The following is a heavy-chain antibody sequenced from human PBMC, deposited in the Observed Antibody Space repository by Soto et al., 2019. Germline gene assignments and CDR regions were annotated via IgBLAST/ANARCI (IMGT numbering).Heavy chain of an antibody. D-gene: IGHD1-26*01. V-gene: IGHV4-4*07. CDR2: IYTSGST. CDR1: GGSISSYY. J-gene: IGHJ3*02. Sequence: SETLSLTCTVSGGSISSYYWSWIRQPAGKGLEWIGRIYTSGSTNYNPSLKSRVTMSVDTSKNQFSLKLSSVTAADTAVYYCARAYSGSYRDVQNDALDIWLQGTMVTVS. CDR3: ARAYSGSYRDVQNDALDI.